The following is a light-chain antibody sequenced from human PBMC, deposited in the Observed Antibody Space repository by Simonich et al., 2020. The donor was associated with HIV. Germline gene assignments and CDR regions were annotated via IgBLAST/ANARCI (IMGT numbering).Light chain of an antibody. CDR1: QGISNS. V-gene: IGKV1-NL1*01. CDR2: AAA. Sequence: DIQMTQSPSSLSASVGDRVTITCRARQGISNSLAWYQQKPGKAPKLLLYAAARLESWVPSRFSGSGSGTDYTLTISSLQPEDFATYYCQQFYSTPQTFGQGTKVEIK. J-gene: IGKJ1*01. CDR3: QQFYSTPQT.